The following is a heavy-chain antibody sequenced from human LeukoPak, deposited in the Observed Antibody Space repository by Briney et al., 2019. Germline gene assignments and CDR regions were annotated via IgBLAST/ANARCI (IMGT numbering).Heavy chain of an antibody. Sequence: PGGSLRLSCAASGFTFSDHYMDWVRQAPGKGLEWIGRIRNKANSHTTEYAASVKGTFTISRDNSKNTLYLQMNSLRAEDTAVYYCATVLYYYYGMDVWGQGTTVTVSS. CDR1: GFTFSDHY. CDR2: IRNKANSHTT. V-gene: IGHV3-72*01. J-gene: IGHJ6*02. CDR3: ATVLYYYYGMDV.